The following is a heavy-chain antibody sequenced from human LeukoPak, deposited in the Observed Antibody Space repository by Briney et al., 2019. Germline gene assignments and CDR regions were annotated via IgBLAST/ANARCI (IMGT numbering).Heavy chain of an antibody. CDR2: IYTSGST. V-gene: IGHV4-4*07. CDR1: GGSISSYY. J-gene: IGHJ6*03. CDR3: ARDGADMVRGNYYYYMDV. D-gene: IGHD3-10*01. Sequence: PSETLSLTCTVSGGSISSYYWSWIRQPAGKGLEWIGRIYTSGSTNYNPSLKSRVTMSVDTSKNQFSLKLSSVTAADTAVYYCARDGADMVRGNYYYYMDVWGKGTTVTISS.